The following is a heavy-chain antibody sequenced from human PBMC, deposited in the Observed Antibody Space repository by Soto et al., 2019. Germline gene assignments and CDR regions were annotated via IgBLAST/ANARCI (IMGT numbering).Heavy chain of an antibody. Sequence: EVQLLESGGGLVQPGGSLRLSCAASGFTFSSYAMSWVRQAPGKGLEWVSAISGSGGSTYYADSVKGRFTISRDNSKNTLYLERDSLRAEDTAVYYCAKDPYCSGGSCYSYYFDYWDQGTLVTVS. CDR1: GFTFSSYA. CDR2: ISGSGGST. D-gene: IGHD2-15*01. V-gene: IGHV3-23*01. J-gene: IGHJ4*02. CDR3: AKDPYCSGGSCYSYYFDY.